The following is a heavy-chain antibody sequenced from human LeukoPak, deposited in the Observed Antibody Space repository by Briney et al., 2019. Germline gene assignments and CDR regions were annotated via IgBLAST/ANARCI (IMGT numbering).Heavy chain of an antibody. Sequence: PSETLSLTCTVPGGSISSSYWCWIWEPPGKGLEWVGYIYYSGSANYNPSLKSRVTISVDTSTNQFSLKLSSVTAADTAMYYCARVSGYDWESFYDYWGQGGLVTVSS. CDR3: ARVSGYDWESFYDY. V-gene: IGHV4-59*01. D-gene: IGHD5-12*01. CDR2: IYYSGSA. CDR1: GGSISSSY. J-gene: IGHJ4*02.